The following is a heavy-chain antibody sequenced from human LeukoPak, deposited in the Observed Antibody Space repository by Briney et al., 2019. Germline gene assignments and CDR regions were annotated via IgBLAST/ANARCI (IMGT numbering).Heavy chain of an antibody. CDR2: ISTYNGNT. Sequence: ASVKVSCKASGYTFTGYYMHWVRQAPGQGLEWMGWISTYNGNTNYAQKLQGRVTMTTDTSTSTAHVELRSLRSDDTAVYYCARVKPHNWFDPWGQGTLVTVS. V-gene: IGHV1-18*04. CDR1: GYTFTGYY. J-gene: IGHJ5*02. CDR3: ARVKPHNWFDP.